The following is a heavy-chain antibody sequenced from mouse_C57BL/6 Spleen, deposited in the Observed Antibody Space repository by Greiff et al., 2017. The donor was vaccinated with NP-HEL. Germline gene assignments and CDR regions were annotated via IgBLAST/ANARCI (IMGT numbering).Heavy chain of an antibody. D-gene: IGHD1-1*01. CDR3: ARNYYGSRGGFAY. Sequence: VQVVESGPGLVQPSQSLSITCTVSGFSLTSYGVHWVRQSPGKGLEWLGVIWSGGSADYNAAFISRLSISKDNSKSQVFFKMNSLQADDTAIYYCARNYYGSRGGFAYWGQGTLVTVSA. CDR2: IWSGGSA. J-gene: IGHJ3*01. CDR1: GFSLTSYG. V-gene: IGHV2-2*01.